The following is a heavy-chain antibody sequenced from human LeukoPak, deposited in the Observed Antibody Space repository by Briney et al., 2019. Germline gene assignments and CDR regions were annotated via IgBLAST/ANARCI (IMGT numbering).Heavy chain of an antibody. CDR1: GFIFSSYA. J-gene: IGHJ6*03. Sequence: GGSLRLSCAASGFIFSSYAMSWVRQASGKGLEWVGFIRSKAYGGTTEYAASVKGRFTISRDDSKSIAYLQMNSLKTEDTAVYYCTRAEFDLTAMVPTLYYYYYYYMDVWGKGTTVTVSS. CDR2: IRSKAYGGTT. CDR3: TRAEFDLTAMVPTLYYYYYYYMDV. D-gene: IGHD5-18*01. V-gene: IGHV3-49*04.